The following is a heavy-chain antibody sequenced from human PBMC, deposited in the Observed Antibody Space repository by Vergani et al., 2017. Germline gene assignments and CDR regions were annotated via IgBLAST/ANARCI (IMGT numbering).Heavy chain of an antibody. CDR1: GGSISSGGYY. Sequence: QVQLQESGPGLVKPSQTLSLTCTVSGGSISSGGYYWSWIRQHPGKGLEWIGYIYYSGSTYYNPSLKSRVTISVDTSKNQFSLKLGSVTAADTAVYYCARETELVRVESWYFDLWGRGTLVTVSS. V-gene: IGHV4-31*03. J-gene: IGHJ2*01. D-gene: IGHD6-13*01. CDR3: ARETELVRVESWYFDL. CDR2: IYYSGST.